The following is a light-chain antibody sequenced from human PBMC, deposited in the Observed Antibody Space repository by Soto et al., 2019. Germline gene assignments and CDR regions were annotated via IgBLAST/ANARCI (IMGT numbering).Light chain of an antibody. CDR2: GAS. CDR1: QSVTSSF. CDR3: HQYSNSPIT. J-gene: IGKJ5*01. V-gene: IGKV3-20*01. Sequence: EIVLTQSPGTPSLSPGERATLSCRASQSVTSSFLAWFQQKPGQAPRLLIYGASSRATGIPDRFIGSGSGTDFTLTISRLGPEDFAVYYCHQYSNSPITFGQGTRLEIK.